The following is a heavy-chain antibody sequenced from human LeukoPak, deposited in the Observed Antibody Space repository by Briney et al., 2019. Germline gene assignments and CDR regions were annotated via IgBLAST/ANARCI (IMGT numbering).Heavy chain of an antibody. CDR1: GGSISTYT. J-gene: IGHJ5*02. V-gene: IGHV4-59*01. CDR2: IYHTGGT. D-gene: IGHD3-3*01. CDR3: ARGGADDFWSGYYPNWFDP. Sequence: SETLSLTCTVAGGSISTYTWSWIRQPPGKGLEWIGYIYHTGGTNYNPSLKSRVTISVDTSKNQFSLKLSSVTAADTAVYYCARGGADDFWSGYYPNWFDPWGQGTLVTVSS.